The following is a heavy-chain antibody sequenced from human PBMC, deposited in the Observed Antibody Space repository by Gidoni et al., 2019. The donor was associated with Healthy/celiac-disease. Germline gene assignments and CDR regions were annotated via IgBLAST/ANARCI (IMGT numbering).Heavy chain of an antibody. V-gene: IGHV4-61*02. Sequence: QVQLQESGPGLVKPSQTLSLTCTVSGGSISSGSYYWSWIRQPAGKGLEWIGRIYTSGSTNYNPSLKSRVTISVDTSKNQFSLKLSSVTAADTAVYYCASTYYYGSGSYYRNYYYYYGMDVWGQGTTVTVSS. J-gene: IGHJ6*02. CDR2: IYTSGST. CDR3: ASTYYYGSGSYYRNYYYYYGMDV. D-gene: IGHD3-10*01. CDR1: GGSISSGSYY.